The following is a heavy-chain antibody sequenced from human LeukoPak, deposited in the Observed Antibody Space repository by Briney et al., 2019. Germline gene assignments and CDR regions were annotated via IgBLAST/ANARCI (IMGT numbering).Heavy chain of an antibody. CDR2: ISAYNGNT. D-gene: IGHD2-2*01. CDR3: ARENWSSCSSTCCYNKYYYCYYYIDV. J-gene: IGHJ6*03. CDR1: GYTFTSYG. V-gene: IGHV1-18*01. Sequence: ASVKVSCKASGYTFTSYGISWVRQASGQGLEWMGWISAYNGNTNYAQKLQGRVTMTTDTSTSTAYMELRSLRSDDTAVYYCARENWSSCSSTCCYNKYYYCYYYIDVWGKGTTVTVSS.